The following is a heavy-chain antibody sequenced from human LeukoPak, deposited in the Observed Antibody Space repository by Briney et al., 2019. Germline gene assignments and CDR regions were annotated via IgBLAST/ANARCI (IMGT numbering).Heavy chain of an antibody. CDR3: ARGYCSSTSCYPDY. V-gene: IGHV3-23*01. D-gene: IGHD2-2*01. CDR1: GFTFSSYA. CDR2: ISGSGGST. J-gene: IGHJ4*02. Sequence: GGSLRLSCAASGFTFSSYAMSWVRQAPGKGLEWVSAISGSGGSTYYADSVKGRFTISRDNSKNTLYLQMNGLRAEDTAVHYCARGYCSSTSCYPDYWGQGTLVTVSS.